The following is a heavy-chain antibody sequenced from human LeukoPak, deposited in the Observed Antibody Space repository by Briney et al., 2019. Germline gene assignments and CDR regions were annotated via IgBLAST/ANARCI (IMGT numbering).Heavy chain of an antibody. J-gene: IGHJ3*02. CDR2: IYYNGST. V-gene: IGHV4-39*01. CDR1: GGSISSSSYY. CDR3: ARVEMATTDAFDI. Sequence: SETLSLTCTVSGGSISSSSYYWGWIRQPPGKGLEWIGSIYYNGSTYYNPSLKSRVTISVDTSKNQFSLKLSSVTAADTAVYYSARVEMATTDAFDIWGQGTMVTVSS. D-gene: IGHD5-24*01.